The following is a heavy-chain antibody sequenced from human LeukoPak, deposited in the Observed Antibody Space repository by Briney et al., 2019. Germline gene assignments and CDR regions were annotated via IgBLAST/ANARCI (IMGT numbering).Heavy chain of an antibody. J-gene: IGHJ4*02. V-gene: IGHV3-74*01. Sequence: GGSLRLSCLASGMNFNTYWMHWVRQAPGEGLVWVSRIDTDGAITSYADSVKGRFTISRDNAKNTLYLQMNSLRTEDTGVYYCTKDLTGKYDYWGQGTLVTVSS. CDR2: IDTDGAIT. D-gene: IGHD1-20*01. CDR3: TKDLTGKYDY. CDR1: GMNFNTYW.